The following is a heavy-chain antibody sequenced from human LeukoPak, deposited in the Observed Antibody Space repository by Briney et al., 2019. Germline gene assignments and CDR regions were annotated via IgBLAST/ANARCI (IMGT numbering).Heavy chain of an antibody. CDR3: ARAGPPAFDP. CDR2: ISSGSSTI. V-gene: IGHV3-48*01. J-gene: IGHJ5*02. CDR1: GFTFSSYS. Sequence: GGSLRLSCAASGFTFSSYSMNWVRQAPGKGLEWVSYISSGSSTIYYADSVKGRFTISRDNAKNSLYLQMNSLRAEDTAVYYCARAGPPAFDPWGQGTLVTVSS.